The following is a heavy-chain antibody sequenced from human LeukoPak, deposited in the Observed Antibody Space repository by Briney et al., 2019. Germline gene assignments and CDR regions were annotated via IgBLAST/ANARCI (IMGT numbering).Heavy chain of an antibody. V-gene: IGHV3-7*04. J-gene: IGHJ6*03. CDR3: ARAGYCTTSTCSPYYYYMDV. CDR2: IMQDGSEK. CDR1: TFTFSNYW. D-gene: IGHD2-8*01. Sequence: GGSLRLSCAASTFTFSNYWMSWVRQAPGKGLEWVASIMQDGSEKFYVDSLKGRFTISRDNSKNSLYLQMNSLRAADTAVYYCARAGYCTTSTCSPYYYYMDVWGKGTTVTVSS.